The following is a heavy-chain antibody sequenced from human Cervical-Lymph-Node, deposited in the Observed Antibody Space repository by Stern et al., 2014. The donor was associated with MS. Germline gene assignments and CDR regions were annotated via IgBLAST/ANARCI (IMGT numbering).Heavy chain of an antibody. Sequence: QVQLVQSGAEVKKPGASGKVSCKASGYTFTNYALHWVRQAPGQRPEWMGWIHPGNGDAKYSQNFQDRVTITRDTSANTVYMELRSLRVEDTAMYYCARGYSTTYLDYWGQGTLVTVSS. CDR2: IHPGNGDA. CDR3: ARGYSTTYLDY. CDR1: GYTFTNYA. D-gene: IGHD6-13*01. J-gene: IGHJ4*02. V-gene: IGHV1-3*01.